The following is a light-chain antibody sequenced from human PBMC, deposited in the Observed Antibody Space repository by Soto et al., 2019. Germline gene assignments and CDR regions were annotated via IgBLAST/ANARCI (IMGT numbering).Light chain of an antibody. CDR1: SDYTTYA. Sequence: QSVLTQSPSASGSLGASVKLTCTLSSDYTTYAIAWHQQQSEKGPRFLMKINYDGTHSKGDGFFDRFSGSSSGAERHLTISSIQSEDEADYYCQSLGTGIQVFGGGTKLTVL. J-gene: IGLJ3*02. CDR3: QSLGTGIQV. V-gene: IGLV4-69*01. CDR2: INYDGTH.